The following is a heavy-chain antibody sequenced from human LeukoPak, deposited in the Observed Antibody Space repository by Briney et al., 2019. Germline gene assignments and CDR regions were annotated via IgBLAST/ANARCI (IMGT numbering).Heavy chain of an antibody. J-gene: IGHJ4*02. D-gene: IGHD4-23*01. CDR2: IRSKAYGGTT. V-gene: IGHV3-49*03. CDR1: GFTSGDYA. Sequence: GGSLRLSCTASGFTSGDYAMSWFRQAPGKGLEWVGFIRSKAYGGTTEYAASVKGRFTISRDDSKSIAYLQMNSLKTEDTAVYYCTRDRTTTVVTCDWGQGTLVTVSS. CDR3: TRDRTTTVVTCD.